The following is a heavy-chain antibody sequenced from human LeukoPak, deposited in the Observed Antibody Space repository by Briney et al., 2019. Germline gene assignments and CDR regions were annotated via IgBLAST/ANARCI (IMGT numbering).Heavy chain of an antibody. D-gene: IGHD2-2*02. CDR3: ARENSGYCSSTSCYTGCNY. CDR2: INPNSGGT. J-gene: IGHJ4*02. Sequence: GASVKVSCKASGYTFTGYYMHWVRQAPGQGLEWIGWINPNSGGTNYAQKFQGRVTMTRDTSISTAYMELSRLRSDDTAVYYCARENSGYCSSTSCYTGCNYWGQGTLVTVSS. CDR1: GYTFTGYY. V-gene: IGHV1-2*02.